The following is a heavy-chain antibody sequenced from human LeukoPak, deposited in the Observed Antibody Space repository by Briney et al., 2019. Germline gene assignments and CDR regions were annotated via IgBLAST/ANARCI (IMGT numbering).Heavy chain of an antibody. J-gene: IGHJ6*03. V-gene: IGHV3-30*02. CDR2: IRYDGSNK. D-gene: IGHD1-26*01. CDR3: ARDSGADGGSYYYYYYYMDV. Sequence: GGSLRLSCAASGFTFSSYGMHWVRQAPGKGLEWVAFIRYDGSNKYYADSVKGRFTISRDNSKNTLYLQMNSLRAEDTAVYYCARDSGADGGSYYYYYYYMDVWGKGTTVTVSS. CDR1: GFTFSSYG.